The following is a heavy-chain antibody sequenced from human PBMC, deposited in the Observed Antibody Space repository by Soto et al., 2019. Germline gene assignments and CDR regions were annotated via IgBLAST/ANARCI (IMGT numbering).Heavy chain of an antibody. J-gene: IGHJ4*02. CDR2: IYYSGRT. D-gene: IGHD4-17*01. CDR1: GDSVSSSSYY. Sequence: QLQLQESGPGLVKPSETLSLTCTVSGDSVSSSSYYWGWIRQPPGKGLEWIGTIYYSGRTYYNPSLNSRVTISVDTSKNHFSLKLRSVTAADTAVYSCARHASNGYWPFDYWGQGILVTVSS. V-gene: IGHV4-39*01. CDR3: ARHASNGYWPFDY.